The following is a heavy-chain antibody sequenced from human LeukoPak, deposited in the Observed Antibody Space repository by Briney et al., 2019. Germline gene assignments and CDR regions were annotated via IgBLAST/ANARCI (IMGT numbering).Heavy chain of an antibody. CDR1: GYTFTSYY. Sequence: ASVKVSCKASGYTFTSYYMHWVRQAPGQGLEWMGIINPSVGSTSYAQKFQGRVTMTRDTYTSTVYMELSSLRSEDTAVYYCARELGYCSGGSCYKNYFDYWGQGTLVTVSS. CDR3: ARELGYCSGGSCYKNYFDY. CDR2: INPSVGST. V-gene: IGHV1-46*01. J-gene: IGHJ4*02. D-gene: IGHD2-15*01.